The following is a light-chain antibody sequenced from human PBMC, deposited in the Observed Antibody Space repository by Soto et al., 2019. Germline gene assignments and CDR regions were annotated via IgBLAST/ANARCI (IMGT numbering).Light chain of an antibody. Sequence: EIVLTQSPGTLSLSPGERATLSCRASQSVSSSYLAWYQQKPGQAPRLLNYGASSRATGIPDRFSGSGSGTDFPLTISRLEPEDFAVYYWQQYGNSPAFGGGTKVEIK. CDR1: QSVSSSY. CDR3: QQYGNSPA. J-gene: IGKJ4*01. V-gene: IGKV3-20*01. CDR2: GAS.